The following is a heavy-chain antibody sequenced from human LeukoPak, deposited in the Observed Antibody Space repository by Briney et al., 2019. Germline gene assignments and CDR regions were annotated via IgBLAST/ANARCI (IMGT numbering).Heavy chain of an antibody. D-gene: IGHD6-6*01. CDR2: IIPIFSTA. J-gene: IGHJ6*03. CDR3: ASKAARPYRSPVGNVEYYYYYYMDV. V-gene: IGHV1-69*05. CDR1: GGTFSSYA. Sequence: SVKVSCKASGGTFSSYAISWVRQAPGQGLEWMGGIIPIFSTANYAQKFQGRVTITTDESTSTAYMELSSLRSEDTAVYYCASKAARPYRSPVGNVEYYYYYYMDVWGKGTTVTVSS.